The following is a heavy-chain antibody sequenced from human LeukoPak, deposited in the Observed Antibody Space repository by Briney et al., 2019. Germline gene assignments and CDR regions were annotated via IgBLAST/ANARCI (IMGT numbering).Heavy chain of an antibody. CDR1: GGSFSGYY. CDR2: INHSGST. Sequence: PLETLSLTCAVYGGSFSGYYWSWIRQPPGKGLEWIGEINHSGSTNYNPSLKSRVTISVDTSKNQFSLKLSSVTAADTAVYYCARVRQQLAYFDYWGQGTLVTVSS. J-gene: IGHJ4*02. V-gene: IGHV4-34*01. D-gene: IGHD6-13*01. CDR3: ARVRQQLAYFDY.